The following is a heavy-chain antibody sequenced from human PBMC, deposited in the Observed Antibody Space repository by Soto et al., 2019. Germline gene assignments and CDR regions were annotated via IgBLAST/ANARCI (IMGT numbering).Heavy chain of an antibody. J-gene: IGHJ4*02. V-gene: IGHV3-21*06. Sequence: GGSLRLSCAASGFTFSNYGMTCVRQAPGKGLEWVSSITSGSDYIYYADSLKGRFTISRDNAKNSLYLQMNSLRAEDTAVYYCARVDGYTYPNDYWGQGTLVTVS. CDR2: ITSGSDYI. D-gene: IGHD5-12*01. CDR1: GFTFSNYG. CDR3: ARVDGYTYPNDY.